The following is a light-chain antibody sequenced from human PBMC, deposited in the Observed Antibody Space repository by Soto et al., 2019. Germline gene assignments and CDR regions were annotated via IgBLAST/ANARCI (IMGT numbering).Light chain of an antibody. CDR3: AAWDGSLTGYV. V-gene: IGLV1-44*01. J-gene: IGLJ1*01. CDR2: SNN. Sequence: VLTQPPSASGTPGQKVTISCSGSRSNIGSNTVNWYQQVPGTAPKLLISSNNQRPSGVPARFSGSKSGTSASLAISGLQSDDEADYYCAAWDGSLTGYVFGTGTKVTVL. CDR1: RSNIGSNT.